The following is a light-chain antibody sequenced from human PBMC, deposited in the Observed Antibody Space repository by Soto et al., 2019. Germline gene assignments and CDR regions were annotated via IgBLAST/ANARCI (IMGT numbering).Light chain of an antibody. CDR2: GAS. Sequence: EIVLTQSPGTLSLPPGERATLSCRASQSVSSSYLAWYQQKPGQAPRLLLYGASSRATDIPDRFSGGGSGTDFTLTISRLEPEDFAVYYCQQYGSSPLTFGGGTKVEIK. CDR3: QQYGSSPLT. V-gene: IGKV3-20*01. CDR1: QSVSSSY. J-gene: IGKJ4*01.